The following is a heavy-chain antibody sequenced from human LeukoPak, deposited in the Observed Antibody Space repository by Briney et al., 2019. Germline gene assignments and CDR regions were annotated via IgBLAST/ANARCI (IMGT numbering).Heavy chain of an antibody. CDR2: IYYSGST. V-gene: IGHV4-59*01. Sequence: PSETLSLTCTVSGGSISSYYWSWIRRPPGKGLEWIGYIYYSGSTNYNPSLKSRVTISVDTSKNQFSLKLSSVTAADTAVYYCARARGVIPVAFDIWGQGTMVTVSS. J-gene: IGHJ3*02. CDR3: ARARGVIPVAFDI. CDR1: GGSISSYY. D-gene: IGHD3-10*01.